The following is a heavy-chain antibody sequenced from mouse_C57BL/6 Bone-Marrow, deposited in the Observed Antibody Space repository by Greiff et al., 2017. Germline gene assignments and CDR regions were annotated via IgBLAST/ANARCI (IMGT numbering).Heavy chain of an antibody. V-gene: IGHV1-54*01. J-gene: IGHJ3*01. CDR1: GYAFTNYL. Sequence: QVQLQQSGAELVRPGTSVKVSCKASGYAFTNYLIEWVKQRPGQGLEWIGVFNPGSGGTNYNEKFKGKATLTADKSSSTAYMQLSSLTSEDSAVYCGGRWDWGAWFAYWGQGTLVTVSA. D-gene: IGHD4-1*01. CDR3: GRWDWGAWFAY. CDR2: FNPGSGGT.